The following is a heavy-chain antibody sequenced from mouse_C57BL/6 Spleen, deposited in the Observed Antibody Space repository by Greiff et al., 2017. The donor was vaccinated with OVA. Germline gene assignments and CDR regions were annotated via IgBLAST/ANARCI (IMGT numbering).Heavy chain of an antibody. J-gene: IGHJ2*01. Sequence: VQLQQSGAELAKPGASVKLSCKASGYTFTSYWMHWVKQRPGQGLEWIGYINPSSGYTKYNQKFKDKATLTADKSSRTAYMQLRSLTYEDSAVYYWARDEDDNYPFDYWGQGTTLTVSS. CDR1: GYTFTSYW. V-gene: IGHV1-7*01. D-gene: IGHD2-1*01. CDR2: INPSSGYT. CDR3: ARDEDDNYPFDY.